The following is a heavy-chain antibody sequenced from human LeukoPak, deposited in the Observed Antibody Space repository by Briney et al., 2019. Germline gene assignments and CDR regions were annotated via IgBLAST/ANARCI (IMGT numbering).Heavy chain of an antibody. D-gene: IGHD5-24*01. J-gene: IGHJ4*02. CDR1: GGSFSGYY. CDR3: ARHNDGYNLYYFDY. Sequence: SETLSLTCAVYGGSFSGYYWSWIRQPPGKGLEWIGEINHSGSTNYNPSLKSRVTISVDTSKNQFSLKLSFVTAADTAVYYCARHNDGYNLYYFDYWGQGTLVTVSS. V-gene: IGHV4-34*01. CDR2: INHSGST.